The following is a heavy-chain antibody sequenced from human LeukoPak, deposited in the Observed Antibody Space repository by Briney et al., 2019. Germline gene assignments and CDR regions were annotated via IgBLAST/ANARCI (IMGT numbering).Heavy chain of an antibody. D-gene: IGHD3-22*01. CDR1: GGSISSGSYY. CDR2: IYTSGST. Sequence: SETLSLTCTVSGGSISSGSYYWSWIRQPAGKGLEWIGRIYTSGSTNYNPSLKSRVTISVDTSKNQFSLKLSSVTAADTAVYYCARDYGLEYYDSSGYLFGYWGQGTLVTVSS. J-gene: IGHJ4*02. V-gene: IGHV4-61*02. CDR3: ARDYGLEYYDSSGYLFGY.